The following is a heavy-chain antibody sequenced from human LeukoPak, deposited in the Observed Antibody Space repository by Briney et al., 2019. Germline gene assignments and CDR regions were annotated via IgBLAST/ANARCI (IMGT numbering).Heavy chain of an antibody. CDR3: AKDVDIVATAKDY. CDR2: ISYDGSNK. D-gene: IGHD5-12*01. Sequence: GGSLRLSCAASGFTFSSYGMHWVRQAPGKGLEWVAVISYDGSNKYYADSVKGRFTISRDNSKNTLYLQMNSLRAEDTAVYYCAKDVDIVATAKDYWGQGTLVTVSS. V-gene: IGHV3-30*18. J-gene: IGHJ4*02. CDR1: GFTFSSYG.